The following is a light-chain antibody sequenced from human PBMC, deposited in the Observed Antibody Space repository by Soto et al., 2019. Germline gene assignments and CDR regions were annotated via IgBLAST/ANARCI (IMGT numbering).Light chain of an antibody. J-gene: IGKJ2*01. CDR2: GAS. CDR1: QSVSSSY. CDR3: QQYGSPPEYT. Sequence: EIVLTQSPGTLSLSPGERATLSCRASQSVSSSYLAWYQQKPGQAPRLLIYGASSRATGIPDRFSGSGSGTDFTLTISRLEPEDFAVYYCQQYGSPPEYTFGQGTKLESK. V-gene: IGKV3-20*01.